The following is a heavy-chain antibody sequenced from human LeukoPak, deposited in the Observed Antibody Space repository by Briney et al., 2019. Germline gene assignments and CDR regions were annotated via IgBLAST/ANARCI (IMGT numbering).Heavy chain of an antibody. V-gene: IGHV1-2*02. J-gene: IGHJ4*02. CDR2: INPNSGVT. D-gene: IGHD5-12*01. Sequence: ASVKVSCKASGYTFTGYYMHWVRQAPGQGLEWMGWINPNSGVTKYAQKFQGRVTMTRDTSISTAYMEMSRLRSDDTAVYFCARPRGPIVATDFYFDYWGQRTLVTASS. CDR1: GYTFTGYY. CDR3: ARPRGPIVATDFYFDY.